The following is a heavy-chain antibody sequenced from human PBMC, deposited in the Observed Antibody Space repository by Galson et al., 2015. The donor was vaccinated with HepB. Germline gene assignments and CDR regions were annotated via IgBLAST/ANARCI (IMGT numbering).Heavy chain of an antibody. CDR3: AKSSDYCPSTSCSYYYYMDV. Sequence: SLRLSCAASGFTFSSYGMHWVRQAPGKGLEWVAVISNDGSNTYYIDSVKGRFTISRDNSKNTLSLQMNSLRPEDTAVYSCAKSSDYCPSTSCSYYYYMDVWGKGTTGTVSS. CDR1: GFTFSSYG. D-gene: IGHD2-2*01. J-gene: IGHJ6*03. V-gene: IGHV3-30*18. CDR2: ISNDGSNT.